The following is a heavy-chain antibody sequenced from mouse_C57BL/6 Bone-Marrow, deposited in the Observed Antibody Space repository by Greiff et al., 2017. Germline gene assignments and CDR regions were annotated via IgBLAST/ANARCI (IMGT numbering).Heavy chain of an antibody. CDR3: AREGYGSSYFDY. CDR2: INSDGSST. J-gene: IGHJ2*01. V-gene: IGHV5-16*01. Sequence: EVHLVESEGGLVQPGSSMKLSCTASGFTFSDYYMAWVRQVPEKGLEWVANINSDGSSTYYLDSLKSRFIISRDNAKNILYLQMSSLKSEDTATYYCAREGYGSSYFDYWGQGTTLTVSS. CDR1: GFTFSDYY. D-gene: IGHD1-1*01.